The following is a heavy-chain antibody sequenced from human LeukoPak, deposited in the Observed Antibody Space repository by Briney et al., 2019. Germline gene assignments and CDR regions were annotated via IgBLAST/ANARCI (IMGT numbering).Heavy chain of an antibody. V-gene: IGHV4-4*02. Sequence: PSGTLSLTCAVSGGSISSPNWWTWVRQPPGKGLEWTGEIYYGGSVNYNPSLKSRVTLSVDKSENQFSLTLTSVTAADTAVYYCVRGLNYDLHPWGQGTLVTVSS. CDR3: VRGLNYDLHP. D-gene: IGHD3-3*01. J-gene: IGHJ5*02. CDR1: GGSISSPNW. CDR2: IYYGGSV.